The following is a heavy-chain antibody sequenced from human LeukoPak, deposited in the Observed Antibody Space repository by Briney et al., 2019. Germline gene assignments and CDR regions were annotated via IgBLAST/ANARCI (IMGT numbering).Heavy chain of an antibody. D-gene: IGHD3-16*02. CDR1: GFTFSNAW. Sequence: GGSLRLSCAASGFTFSNAWMNWVRQAPGKGLEWVGRIKSEPEGGTTDYAAPVKGRFTISRDDSKNTLYLQMNSLRAEDTAVYYCAKDWGPLSYYDYVWGSYRDSVDYWGQGTLVTVSS. CDR2: IKSEPEGGTT. CDR3: AKDWGPLSYYDYVWGSYRDSVDY. V-gene: IGHV3-15*01. J-gene: IGHJ4*02.